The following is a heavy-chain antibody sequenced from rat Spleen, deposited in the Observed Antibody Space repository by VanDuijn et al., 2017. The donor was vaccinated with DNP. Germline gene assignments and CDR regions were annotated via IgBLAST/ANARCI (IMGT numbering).Heavy chain of an antibody. V-gene: IGHV5-7*01. CDR1: GFTFSDHN. CDR2: ITYDGSDT. CDR3: ARGPNYGGYADYFDY. Sequence: EVQLVESDGGLVQPGRSLKLSCAASGFTFSDHNMAWVRQAPKKGLEWVALITYDGSDTYYRDSVKGRFTISRDNAKNTLYLQMDSLRSEDTATYYCARGPNYGGYADYFDYWGQGVMVTVSS. J-gene: IGHJ2*01. D-gene: IGHD1-11*01.